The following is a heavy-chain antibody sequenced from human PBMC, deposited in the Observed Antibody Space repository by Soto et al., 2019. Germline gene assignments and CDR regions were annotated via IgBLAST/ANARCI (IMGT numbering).Heavy chain of an antibody. D-gene: IGHD6-19*01. J-gene: IGHJ4*02. Sequence: PGGTLRLSCAASGLTFSRYGMHWVRQAPGKGLDWVAVISDDGRNKYYPDSGKGRFTISTANSKNTLYLQMHSLIAEETAVYYCAKPATPGYSSGIHDYWGQGSLVTVSS. CDR1: GLTFSRYG. CDR3: AKPATPGYSSGIHDY. CDR2: ISDDGRNK. V-gene: IGHV3-30*18.